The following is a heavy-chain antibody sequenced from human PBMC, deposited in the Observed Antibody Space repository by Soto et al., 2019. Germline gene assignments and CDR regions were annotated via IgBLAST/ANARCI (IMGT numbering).Heavy chain of an antibody. V-gene: IGHV3-73*02. CDR1: GLNFSGSA. CDR2: IRSRPHNYAT. CDR3: TTERDY. Sequence: EVQLVESGGGLVQIGGSLKLSCATSGLNFSGSAMHWARQDSGKGLEWVGRIRSRPHNYATTYAASVEGRFTISRDDSKNTVYLQMNGLKTDDTAMYYCTTERDYWGRGTLVTVSS. J-gene: IGHJ4*02.